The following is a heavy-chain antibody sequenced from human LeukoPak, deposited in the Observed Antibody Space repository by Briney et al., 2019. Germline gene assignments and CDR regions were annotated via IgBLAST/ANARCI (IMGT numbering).Heavy chain of an antibody. CDR3: ARDFAWVPSGYFDY. Sequence: GGSLRLSCAASGFTFSSYWMSWVRQAPGKGLEWVANIKQDGSEKYYVDSVKGRFTISRDNAKNTLYLQMNSLRAEDTAVYYCARDFAWVPSGYFDYWGQGTLVTVSS. CDR2: IKQDGSEK. CDR1: GFTFSSYW. D-gene: IGHD3-10*01. J-gene: IGHJ4*02. V-gene: IGHV3-7*01.